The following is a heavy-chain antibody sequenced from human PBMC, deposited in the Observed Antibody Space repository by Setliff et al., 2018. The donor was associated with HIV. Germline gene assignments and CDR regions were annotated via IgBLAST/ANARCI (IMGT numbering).Heavy chain of an antibody. CDR2: IIPIFGTA. J-gene: IGHJ3*02. CDR3: ARGATYYYDSSGYYSLLADAFDI. D-gene: IGHD3-22*01. CDR1: GGIFSNYA. Sequence: SVKVSCKASGGIFSNYAINWVRLAPGQGLEWMGGIIPIFGTADYAQRFQGRVTITADESTSTAYMELSSLRSADTAVYYCARGATYYYDSSGYYSLLADAFDIWGQGTMVTVSS. V-gene: IGHV1-69*13.